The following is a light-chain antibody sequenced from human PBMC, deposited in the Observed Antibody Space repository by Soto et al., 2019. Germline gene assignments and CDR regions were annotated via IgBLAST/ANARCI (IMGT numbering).Light chain of an antibody. Sequence: EIVMTQSLATLSVSPGERAALSCRASQSVSSNLAWYQQKPGQAPGLLIYGASTRATGIPARFSGSGSGTEFTLTISSLQSEDFAVYYCQQYNNWPRTFGQGTKV. V-gene: IGKV3-15*01. CDR3: QQYNNWPRT. CDR1: QSVSSN. CDR2: GAS. J-gene: IGKJ1*01.